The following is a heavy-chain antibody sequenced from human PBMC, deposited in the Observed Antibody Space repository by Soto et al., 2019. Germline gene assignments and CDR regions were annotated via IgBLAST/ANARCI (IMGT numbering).Heavy chain of an antibody. D-gene: IGHD1-26*01. CDR1: GGSLNSYT. Sequence: VHLVQSGAEVKKPGSSVKVSCKASGGSLNSYTISWVRQAPGQGLEWLGRVIPVLTMTNYAQKFQDRVTISADRSTSTAYMELSGLKSGDTAVNYLSRDPRGGGSNRWGGGSDLWGRGTLVIVSS. CDR3: SRDPRGGGSNRWGGGSDL. V-gene: IGHV1-69*04. J-gene: IGHJ2*01. CDR2: VIPVLTMT.